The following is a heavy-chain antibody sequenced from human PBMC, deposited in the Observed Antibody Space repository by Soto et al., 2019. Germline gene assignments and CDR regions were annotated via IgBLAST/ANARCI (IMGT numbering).Heavy chain of an antibody. CDR3: ARGSWDDVSGHYYMDV. CDR1: GDSVSSNSAG. J-gene: IGHJ6*03. CDR2: TYYKSKWFN. V-gene: IGHV6-1*01. D-gene: IGHD5-12*01. Sequence: QVQLQLSGPGLMKPSQTLSLTCAISGDSVSSNSAGWNWVRQTPSRGLEWLGRTYYKSKWFNNYAVSVKSRITINPDTSQNQFSLQLDSVTPEETAVYYCARGSWDDVSGHYYMDVWGKGTTVTVSS.